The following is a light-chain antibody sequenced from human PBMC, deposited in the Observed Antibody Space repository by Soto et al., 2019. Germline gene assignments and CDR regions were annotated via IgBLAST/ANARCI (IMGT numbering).Light chain of an antibody. J-gene: IGKJ1*01. V-gene: IGKV3-20*01. CDR1: QSVSSSY. CDR2: GAS. CDR3: QQYNVWPAT. Sequence: EIMLTQSPGTLSLSTGERATLSCRASQSVSSSYLAWYQQKPGQAPRLLIYGASSRATGIPDRFSGSGSGTDFTLTISRLEPEDFAVYYCQQYNVWPATFGQGTKV.